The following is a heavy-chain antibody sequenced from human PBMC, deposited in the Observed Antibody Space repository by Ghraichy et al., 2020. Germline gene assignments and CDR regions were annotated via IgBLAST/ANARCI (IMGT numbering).Heavy chain of an antibody. V-gene: IGHV4-4*02. Sequence: SETLSLTCAVSGLSISTSYWWSWVRQPPGKGLEWLGEIFHSRSTNYNPSLKSRVTISLDKSKNQFSLKLRSVTAADTAVYYCTRNPRVVSRFFDLWGRGTLLKVSS. CDR3: TRNPRVVSRFFDL. CDR2: IFHSRST. CDR1: GLSISTSYW. D-gene: IGHD2-15*01. J-gene: IGHJ2*01.